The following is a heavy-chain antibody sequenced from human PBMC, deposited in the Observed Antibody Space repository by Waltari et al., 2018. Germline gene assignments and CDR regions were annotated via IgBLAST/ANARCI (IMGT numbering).Heavy chain of an antibody. CDR1: GDSSDSKSSNSW. Sequence: QVQLQESGPGLVKPSGTLSLTCDVSGDSSDSKSSNSWWSWVRQSPVKGLEWIGQVHRTGRTNYSPSFEVRVTVSIDTTNSQFSLKMTFATAADTAIYFCARDRGRGIYLDSWGQGILVTVSP. CDR3: ARDRGRGIYLDS. J-gene: IGHJ4*02. D-gene: IGHD2-15*01. CDR2: VHRTGRT. V-gene: IGHV4-4*02.